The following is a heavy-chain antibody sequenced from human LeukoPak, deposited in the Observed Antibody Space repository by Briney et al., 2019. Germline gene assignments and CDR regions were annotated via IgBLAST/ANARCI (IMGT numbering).Heavy chain of an antibody. CDR3: ARPGDQGPFDI. CDR2: IYYSGST. D-gene: IGHD2-21*02. CDR1: GGSISSYY. V-gene: IGHV4-59*12. Sequence: SETLSLTCTVSGGSISSYYWSWIRQPPGKGLEWIGYIYYSGSTNYNPSLKSRVTISVDTSKNQFSLKLSSVTAADTAVYYCARPGDQGPFDIWGQGTMVTVSS. J-gene: IGHJ3*02.